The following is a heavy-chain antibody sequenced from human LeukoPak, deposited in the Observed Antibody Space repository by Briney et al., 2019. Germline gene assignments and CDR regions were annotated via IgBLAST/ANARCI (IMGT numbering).Heavy chain of an antibody. CDR3: AKESGALGAPLYDY. J-gene: IGHJ4*02. CDR2: SDNGGGR. Sequence: GGSLRLSCAASGFTVSSNYMSWVRQAPGKGLEWVSGISDNGGGRYYADSVKGRFTISRDNSKNMLCLQMNSLRAEDTAVYYCAKESGALGAPLYDYWGRGILVTASS. CDR1: GFTVSSNY. D-gene: IGHD4/OR15-4a*01. V-gene: IGHV3-53*01.